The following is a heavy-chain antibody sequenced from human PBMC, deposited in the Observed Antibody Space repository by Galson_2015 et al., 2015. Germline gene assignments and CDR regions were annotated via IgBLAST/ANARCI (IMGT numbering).Heavy chain of an antibody. CDR1: GFTFRTYP. V-gene: IGHV3-23*01. Sequence: AMRLSCAASGFTFRTYPMTWVRQAPGKGPEWVSDISGSGGRTYYADSVKGRFTISRDNSKNTLYLQMNSLRAEDTAKYYCERYSGYAGFGYWGQGTLVTVSS. CDR2: ISGSGGRT. D-gene: IGHD1-26*01. CDR3: ERYSGYAGFGY. J-gene: IGHJ4*02.